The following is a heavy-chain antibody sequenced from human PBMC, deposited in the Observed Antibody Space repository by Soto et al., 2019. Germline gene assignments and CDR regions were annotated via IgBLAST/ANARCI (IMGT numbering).Heavy chain of an antibody. J-gene: IGHJ5*02. CDR2: ISGSGGST. CDR3: AKALGLRFWEFEAS. Sequence: EVQLLESGGGLVQPGGSLRLSCAASGFTFSSYAMSWVRQAPGKGLEWVSAISGSGGSTYYADSVKGRFTISRDNSKNTLYLQMNSLGAEDTAVYYCAKALGLRFWEFEASWGQGTLVTVSS. D-gene: IGHD3-3*01. CDR1: GFTFSSYA. V-gene: IGHV3-23*01.